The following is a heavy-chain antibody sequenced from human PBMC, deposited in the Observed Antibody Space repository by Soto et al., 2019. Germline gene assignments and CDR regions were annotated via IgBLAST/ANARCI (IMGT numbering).Heavy chain of an antibody. CDR2: ISAYNGNT. V-gene: IGHV1-18*01. CDR1: GYTFTSYG. J-gene: IGHJ6*03. Sequence: ASVKVSCKASGYTFTSYGISWVRQAPGQGLERMGWISAYNGNTNYAQKLQGRVTMTTDTSTSTAYMEPRSLRSDDTAVYYCARDVEMTTSHYYYYYYMDVWGKGTTVTVSS. D-gene: IGHD4-17*01. CDR3: ARDVEMTTSHYYYYYYMDV.